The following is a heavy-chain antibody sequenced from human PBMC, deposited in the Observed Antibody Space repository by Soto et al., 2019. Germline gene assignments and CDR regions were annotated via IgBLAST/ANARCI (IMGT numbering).Heavy chain of an antibody. CDR3: ARDGGRHSGGIDY. Sequence: QVQLVQYGAEVKRTGSSVKVSCKASGGTFSSYSINWVRQAPGQGLEWMGEIIPIFGTAKYAQKFQGRVTITADESTGTAYMELGSLRSEDTALYYCARDGGRHSGGIDYWGQGTLVTVSS. CDR2: IIPIFGTA. D-gene: IGHD1-26*01. CDR1: GGTFSSYS. V-gene: IGHV1-69*01. J-gene: IGHJ4*02.